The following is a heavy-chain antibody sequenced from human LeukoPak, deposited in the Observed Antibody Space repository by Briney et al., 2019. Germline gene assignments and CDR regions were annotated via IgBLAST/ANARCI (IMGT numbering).Heavy chain of an antibody. D-gene: IGHD6-13*01. CDR2: MKYDGSEK. CDR1: GFTFRSYL. J-gene: IGHJ4*02. V-gene: IGHV3-7*01. Sequence: GGSLILCCSASGFTFRSYLMSWVRQAPGKGLELVANMKYDGSEKYYVDSVKGRFTISRDNAKNSLYLQMNSMSTEDTAVYHCARDIEAAGLFLDYWGQGTLVTVSS. CDR3: ARDIEAAGLFLDY.